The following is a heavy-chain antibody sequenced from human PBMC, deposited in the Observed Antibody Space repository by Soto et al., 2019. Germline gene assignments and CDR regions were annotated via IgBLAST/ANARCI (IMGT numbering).Heavy chain of an antibody. J-gene: IGHJ3*02. Sequence: GGSLRLSCAASGFTFSSYAMSWVRQAPGKGLEWVSAISGSGGSTYYADSVKGRFTISRDNSKNTLYLQMNSLRAEDTAVYYCAKALGYCSSTSCPAAFDIWGQGTMVTVSS. V-gene: IGHV3-23*01. CDR2: ISGSGGST. CDR3: AKALGYCSSTSCPAAFDI. CDR1: GFTFSSYA. D-gene: IGHD2-2*01.